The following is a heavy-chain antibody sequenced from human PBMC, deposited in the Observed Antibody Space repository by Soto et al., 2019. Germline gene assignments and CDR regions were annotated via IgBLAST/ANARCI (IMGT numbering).Heavy chain of an antibody. CDR3: ATRRYGVGSYLDY. CDR1: GFTFSDYY. Sequence: QVQLVESGGGLVKPGGSLRLTCAASGFTFSDYYMTWIRQAPGKGLEWISYISSSGSSIYYADSVKGRFTISRDNTKNSLYMQMNNLRTEDTAVYYCATRRYGVGSYLDYWGQGNLVTVSS. J-gene: IGHJ4*02. CDR2: ISSSGSSI. V-gene: IGHV3-11*01. D-gene: IGHD3-10*01.